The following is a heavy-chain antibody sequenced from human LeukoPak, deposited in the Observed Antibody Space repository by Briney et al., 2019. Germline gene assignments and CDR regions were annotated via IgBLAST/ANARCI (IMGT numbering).Heavy chain of an antibody. J-gene: IGHJ5*02. CDR3: ARGHIAARRSVWFDP. Sequence: SETLSLTCTVSGGSISSGGYYWSWIRQHPGKGLEWIGYIYYSGSTYYNPSLKSRVTISVDTSKNQFSLKLSSVTAADTAVYCCARGHIAARRSVWFDPWGQGTLVTVSS. CDR2: IYYSGST. V-gene: IGHV4-31*03. D-gene: IGHD6-6*01. CDR1: GGSISSGGYY.